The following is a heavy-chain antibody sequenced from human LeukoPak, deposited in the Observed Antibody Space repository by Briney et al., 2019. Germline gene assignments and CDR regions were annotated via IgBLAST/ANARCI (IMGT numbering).Heavy chain of an antibody. J-gene: IGHJ4*02. CDR3: ARAKSIAARPPDY. D-gene: IGHD6-6*01. CDR2: INPNSGGT. V-gene: IGHV1-2*06. CDR1: GYTFTGYY. Sequence: GASAKVSCKASGYTFTGYYMHWVRQAPGQGLEWMGRINPNSGGTNYAQKFQGRVTMTRDTSISTAYMELSRLRSDDTAVYYCARAKSIAARPPDYWGQGTLVTVSS.